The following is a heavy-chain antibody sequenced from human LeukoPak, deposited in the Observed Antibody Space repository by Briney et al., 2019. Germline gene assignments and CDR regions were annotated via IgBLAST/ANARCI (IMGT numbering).Heavy chain of an antibody. D-gene: IGHD4-17*01. CDR2: IRYDGSNK. CDR1: GFIFSSFG. V-gene: IGHV3-30*02. Sequence: GGSLRLSCAASGFIFSSFGMHWVRQAPGKGLEWVAFIRYDGSNKYCADSVKGRFTISRDNSKNTLYLQMNSPRAEDTAIYYCAKDRGDYTNWFDPWGQGTLVTVSS. CDR3: AKDRGDYTNWFDP. J-gene: IGHJ5*02.